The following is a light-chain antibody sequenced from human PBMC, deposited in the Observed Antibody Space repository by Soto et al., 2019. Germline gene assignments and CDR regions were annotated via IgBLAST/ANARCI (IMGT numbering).Light chain of an antibody. CDR1: QTISSW. Sequence: DIQMTQSPSTLSGSVGDRVTITCRASQTISSWLAWYQQKPGKAPKLLIYKASTLKSGVPSRFSGSGSATEFTLTIGSLQPDDFATYYCQQYSTYPWTFGQGTKVDIK. V-gene: IGKV1-5*03. J-gene: IGKJ1*01. CDR2: KAS. CDR3: QQYSTYPWT.